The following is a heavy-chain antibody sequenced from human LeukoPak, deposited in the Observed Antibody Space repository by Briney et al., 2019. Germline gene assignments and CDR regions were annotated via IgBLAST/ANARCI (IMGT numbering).Heavy chain of an antibody. Sequence: PGGSLRLSCAASGFTFSTYSMNWVRQAPGKGLEWVSFIRHDSTDLYYADSVKGRFTISRDNVKNLLYLQMNSLTAEDTAVYYCARDRFGETVWGRGTLVTVSS. CDR1: GFTFSTYS. CDR2: IRHDSTDL. CDR3: ARDRFGETV. D-gene: IGHD3-10*01. J-gene: IGHJ4*02. V-gene: IGHV3-48*01.